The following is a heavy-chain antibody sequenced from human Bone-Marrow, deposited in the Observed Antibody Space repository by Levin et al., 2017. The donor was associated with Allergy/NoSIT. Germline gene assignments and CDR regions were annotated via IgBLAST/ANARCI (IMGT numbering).Heavy chain of an antibody. V-gene: IGHV3-13*01. CDR1: GFTFRTHD. D-gene: IGHD5-18*01. J-gene: IGHJ3*02. Sequence: GESLKISCAASGFTFRTHDMHWVRQGTGKGLEWVSTIGTAGDTYYPDSVRGRFTIFRENAKNSLYLQMNGLSAGDTAVYYCARYNYEYNALDIWGQGTMVTVSS. CDR2: IGTAGDT. CDR3: ARYNYEYNALDI.